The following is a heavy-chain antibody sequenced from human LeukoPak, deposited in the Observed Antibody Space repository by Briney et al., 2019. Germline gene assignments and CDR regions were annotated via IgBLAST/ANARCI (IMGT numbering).Heavy chain of an antibody. CDR2: IHHSGSS. V-gene: IGHV4-59*02. D-gene: IGHD4-17*01. J-gene: IGHJ4*02. Sequence: SETLSLTCTVSGTTVSIDYWSWIRQPPGRGLEWVGSIHHSGSSKYNSSLNNRVTISLDKSKNQFSLSLTSVTVADTAVYYCARENGDYALDYWGQGTLVTVSS. CDR1: GTTVSIDY. CDR3: ARENGDYALDY.